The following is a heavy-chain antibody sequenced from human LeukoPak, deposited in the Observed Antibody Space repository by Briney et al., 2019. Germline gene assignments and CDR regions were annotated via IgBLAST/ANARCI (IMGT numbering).Heavy chain of an antibody. J-gene: IGHJ6*03. Sequence: GASVKVSCKASGGTFSSYAISWVRQAPGQGLEWMGGIIPIFGTANYAQKFQGRVTITADESTSTAYMELSSLRSEDTAVYYCARALAYSKYHYYYMDVWGKGTTVTISS. CDR2: IIPIFGTA. CDR1: GGTFSSYA. D-gene: IGHD2-15*01. CDR3: ARALAYSKYHYYYMDV. V-gene: IGHV1-69*13.